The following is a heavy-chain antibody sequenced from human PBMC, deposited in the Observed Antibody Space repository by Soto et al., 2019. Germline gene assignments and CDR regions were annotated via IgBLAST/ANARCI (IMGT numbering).Heavy chain of an antibody. V-gene: IGHV4-31*03. CDR1: GGSISSTTSY. D-gene: IGHD3-16*01. CDR3: AREGGDGADY. CDR2: IYYTGNT. J-gene: IGHJ4*02. Sequence: QVQLQESGPGLVKPSQTLSLTCTVSGGSISSTTSYWSWIRQHPGEGLEWIGYIYYTGNTYYNPSLKSRVTISVDTSENQFSLKLTSVTVADTAVYYWAREGGDGADYWGQGTLVTVSS.